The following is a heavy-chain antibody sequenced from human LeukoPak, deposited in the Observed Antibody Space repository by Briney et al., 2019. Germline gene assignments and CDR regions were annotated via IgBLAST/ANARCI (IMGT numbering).Heavy chain of an antibody. CDR2: IYYSGST. D-gene: IGHD3-22*01. CDR3: ARVDYYDSSGYYHGWYFDL. V-gene: IGHV4-61*01. J-gene: IGHJ2*01. Sequence: PSETLSLTCTVSGGSVSSGSYYWNWIRQPPGKVLEWIGYIYYSGSTNYNPSLKSRVTISVDTSKNQFSLKLSSVTAADTAVYYCARVDYYDSSGYYHGWYFDLWGRGTLVTVSS. CDR1: GGSVSSGSYY.